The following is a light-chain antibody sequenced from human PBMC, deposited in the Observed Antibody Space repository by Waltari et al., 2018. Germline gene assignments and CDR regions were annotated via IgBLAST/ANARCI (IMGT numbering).Light chain of an antibody. J-gene: IGLJ3*02. CDR2: EVT. V-gene: IGLV2-8*01. Sequence: QSALTHPPSASGSPGQAVTISCTGRSGDAGYYAFVSWYQQHPGKVPRLLIFEVTRRPSGVPDRFSGSKSETTASLTVSGLQPEDEADYYCTSFAASGDLVFGGGTKLTVL. CDR1: SGDAGYYAF. CDR3: TSFAASGDLV.